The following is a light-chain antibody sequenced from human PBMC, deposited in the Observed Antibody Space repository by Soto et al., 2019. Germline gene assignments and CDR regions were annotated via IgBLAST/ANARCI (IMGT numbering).Light chain of an antibody. CDR2: KVS. CDR1: QSLVYSDGNTY. V-gene: IGKV2-30*01. CDR3: MQGTHWPWT. J-gene: IGKJ1*01. Sequence: DVVMTQSPLSLPVTLGQPASISCRSSQSLVYSDGNTYLNWFQQRPGQSPRRLIYKVSNRDSGVPDRFSGSGSVTDFALTISRVEAEDVGVYYCMQGTHWPWTFGQGTKVEIK.